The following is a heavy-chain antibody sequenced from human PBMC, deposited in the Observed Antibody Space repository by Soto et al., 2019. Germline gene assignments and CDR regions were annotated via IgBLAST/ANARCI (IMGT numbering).Heavy chain of an antibody. V-gene: IGHV5-51*01. Sequence: GESLKISCKGSGYTFTSYWIGWVRQMPGKGLEWMGIIFPGDSDTRYSPSFQGQVTISADKSISTAYLQWSSLKASDTAMYYCARPKRYCTGGVCYMSAFDIRGQGTMVTVSS. D-gene: IGHD2-8*02. CDR1: GYTFTSYW. CDR2: IFPGDSDT. CDR3: ARPKRYCTGGVCYMSAFDI. J-gene: IGHJ3*02.